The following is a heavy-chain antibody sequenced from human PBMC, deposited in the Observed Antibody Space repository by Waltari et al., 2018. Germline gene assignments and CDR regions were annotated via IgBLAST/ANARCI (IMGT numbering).Heavy chain of an antibody. Sequence: QVHLVESGGDIVQPGGALRISCETSGLRFSDYGLHWVRQAPGKGLEWVAFIRPDGNSEFYGQSFEGRFAISRDDSTKIVYLLLSDLGPADTVVYYCARDPHTIRPHYFDSWGPGTPVTVSS. D-gene: IGHD3-3*02. CDR3: ARDPHTIRPHYFDS. J-gene: IGHJ4*02. V-gene: IGHV3-30*02. CDR2: IRPDGNSE. CDR1: GLRFSDYG.